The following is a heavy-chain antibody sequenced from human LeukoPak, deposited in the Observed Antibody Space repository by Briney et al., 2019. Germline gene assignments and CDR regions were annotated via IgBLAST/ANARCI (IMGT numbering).Heavy chain of an antibody. V-gene: IGHV4-4*09. CDR3: ARLPAGRLPGWFDP. D-gene: IGHD2-2*01. CDR1: GVSISSYY. CDR2: IYTSGST. Sequence: PSETLSLTCTVSGVSISSYYWSWLRQPPGKGLEWIGYIYTSGSTNYNPSLKSRVTISVDTSKNQFSLKLSSVTAADTAVYYCARLPAGRLPGWFDPWGQGTLVTVSS. J-gene: IGHJ5*02.